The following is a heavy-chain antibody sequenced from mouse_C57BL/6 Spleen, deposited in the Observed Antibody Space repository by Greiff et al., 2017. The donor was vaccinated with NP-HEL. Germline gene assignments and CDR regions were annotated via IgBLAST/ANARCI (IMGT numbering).Heavy chain of an antibody. J-gene: IGHJ4*01. CDR1: EYEFPSHD. CDR2: INSDGGST. CDR3: ARHSTGLRGAMDY. Sequence: EVKVEESGGGLVQPGESLKLSCESNEYEFPSHDMSWVRKTPEKRLELVAAINSDGGSTYYPDTMERRFIISRDNTKKTLYLQMSSLRSEDTALYYCARHSTGLRGAMDYWGQGTSVTVSS. V-gene: IGHV5-2*03. D-gene: IGHD4-1*02.